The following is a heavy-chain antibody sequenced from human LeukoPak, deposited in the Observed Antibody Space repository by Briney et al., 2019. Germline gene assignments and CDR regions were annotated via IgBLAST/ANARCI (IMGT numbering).Heavy chain of an antibody. V-gene: IGHV3-49*04. CDR2: IRSKAYGGTT. CDR3: TRVIVATKDY. Sequence: GGSLRLSCTGSGFTFGDYAMNWVRQAPGKGLEWVGFIRSKAYGGTTEYAASVKGRFTTSRDDSKSIAYLQMNSLKTEDTAVYYCTRVIVATKDYWGQGTLVTVSS. J-gene: IGHJ4*02. D-gene: IGHD5-12*01. CDR1: GFTFGDYA.